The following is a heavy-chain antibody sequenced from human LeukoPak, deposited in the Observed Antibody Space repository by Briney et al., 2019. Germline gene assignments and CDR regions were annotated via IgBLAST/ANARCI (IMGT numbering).Heavy chain of an antibody. CDR2: IKQDGGEK. CDR1: GFSFSSYW. CDR3: ARNDYGGLQSSFDI. J-gene: IGHJ3*02. Sequence: GGSLRLSCAASGFSFSSYWMSWVRQAPGKGLEWVVNIKQDGGEKYYVDSVKGRFSISRDNAKKSVNLQMNSLRAEDTAVYYCARNDYGGLQSSFDIWGQGTMVTVSS. D-gene: IGHD4-23*01. V-gene: IGHV3-7*01.